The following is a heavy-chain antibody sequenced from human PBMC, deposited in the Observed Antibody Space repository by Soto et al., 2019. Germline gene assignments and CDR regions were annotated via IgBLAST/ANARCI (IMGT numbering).Heavy chain of an antibody. CDR1: GYSFTSYW. CDR3: ARSQTGGYSYGDYYGMDV. V-gene: IGHV5-51*01. J-gene: IGHJ6*02. D-gene: IGHD5-18*01. CDR2: IYPGDSDT. Sequence: GESLKISCKGSGYSFTSYWIGWVRQMPGKGLEWMGIIYPGDSDTRYSPSFQGQVTISADKSISTAYLQWSSLKASDTAMYYCARSQTGGYSYGDYYGMDVWGQGTTVTVSS.